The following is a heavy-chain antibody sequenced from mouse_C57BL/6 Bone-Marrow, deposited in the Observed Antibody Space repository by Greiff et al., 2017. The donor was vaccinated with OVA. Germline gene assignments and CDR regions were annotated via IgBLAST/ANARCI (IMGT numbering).Heavy chain of an antibody. CDR1: GYSITSGYY. J-gene: IGHJ2*01. CDR3: ARYGNYLYYFDY. CDR2: ISYDGSN. D-gene: IGHD2-10*02. V-gene: IGHV3-6*01. Sequence: DVKLQESGPGLVKPSQSLSLTCSVTGYSITSGYYWTWIRQFPGNKLEWMGYISYDGSNNYNPSLKNRISITRDTSKNQFFLKLNSVTTEDTATYYCARYGNYLYYFDYWGQGTTLTVSS.